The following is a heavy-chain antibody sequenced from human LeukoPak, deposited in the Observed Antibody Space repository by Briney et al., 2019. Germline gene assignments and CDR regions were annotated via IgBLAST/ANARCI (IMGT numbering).Heavy chain of an antibody. CDR2: TSASGGST. D-gene: IGHD4-23*01. V-gene: IGHV3-23*01. J-gene: IGHJ4*02. CDR1: GFTFSTYG. CDR3: AKRSAYGGNWNYFDY. Sequence: GGSLRLSCAAPGFTFSTYGMSWVRQAPGKGLEWVSATSASGGSTYYADSVKGRFTISRDNSKNTLYLQMNSLRAEDTAVYYCAKRSAYGGNWNYFDYWGQGTLVTVSS.